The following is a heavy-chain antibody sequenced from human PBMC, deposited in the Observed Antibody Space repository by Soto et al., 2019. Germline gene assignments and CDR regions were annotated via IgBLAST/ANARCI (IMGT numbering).Heavy chain of an antibody. J-gene: IGHJ3*02. CDR3: ARCRGIRDAFDI. Sequence: EPLSLTCTVAGGCISSYYWSWIRQPAGKGLEWIGRIYTSGSTNYNPSLKSRVTMSVDTSKNQFSLKLSSVTAADTAVYYCARCRGIRDAFDIWGQGTMVTVSS. D-gene: IGHD3-10*01. CDR2: IYTSGST. V-gene: IGHV4-4*07. CDR1: GGCISSYY.